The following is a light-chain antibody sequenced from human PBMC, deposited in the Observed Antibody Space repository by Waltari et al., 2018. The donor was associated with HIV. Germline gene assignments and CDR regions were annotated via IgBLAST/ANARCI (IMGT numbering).Light chain of an antibody. Sequence: PPSASGTPGQRVTISCSGSSSNLGTNTVSWYQQVPGTSPKLLIYNNNQRPSGAPDRFSGSKSGTSASLAITGLQSEDEADYHCAAWDDSLNGQVVFGGGTKLTVL. CDR2: NNN. J-gene: IGLJ3*02. CDR3: AAWDDSLNGQVV. V-gene: IGLV1-44*01. CDR1: SSNLGTNT.